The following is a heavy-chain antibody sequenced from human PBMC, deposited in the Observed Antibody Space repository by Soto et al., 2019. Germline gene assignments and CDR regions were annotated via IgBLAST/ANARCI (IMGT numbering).Heavy chain of an antibody. D-gene: IGHD3-22*01. V-gene: IGHV1-18*01. CDR2: ITTYNNIT. Sequence: QVQLEQSGVEVKKPGASVTVSCKASGYTLNNYGITWVRQAPGQGLEWMGWITTYNNITKYAQRLQGRVTMITDTSTNTGHMELRSLRSDDTAIYYCARAPLYNSGWYGEWFDSWGQGTLVIVSS. CDR3: ARAPLYNSGWYGEWFDS. CDR1: GYTLNNYG. J-gene: IGHJ5*01.